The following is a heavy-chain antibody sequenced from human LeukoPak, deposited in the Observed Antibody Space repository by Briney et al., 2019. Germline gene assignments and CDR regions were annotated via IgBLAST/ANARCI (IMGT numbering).Heavy chain of an antibody. V-gene: IGHV4-34*01. CDR2: INHSGST. D-gene: IGHD5-18*01. J-gene: IGHJ4*02. CDR1: GGSFSGYY. Sequence: PETLSLTCAVYGGSFSGYYWSWIRQPPGKGLEWIGEINHSGSTNYNPSLKSRVTISVDTSKNQFSLKLSSVTAADTAVYYCASRSRGYSYGYAWGQGTLVTVSS. CDR3: ASRSRGYSYGYA.